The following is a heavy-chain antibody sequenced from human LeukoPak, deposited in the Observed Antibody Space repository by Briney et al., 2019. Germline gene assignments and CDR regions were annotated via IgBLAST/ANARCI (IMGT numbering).Heavy chain of an antibody. V-gene: IGHV3-66*01. D-gene: IGHD4-17*01. J-gene: IGHJ3*02. Sequence: GGSLRLSCAASGFTVSSNYMSWVRQAPGKGLEWVSVIHSGGSTYYADSVKGRFTISRDNSKNTLYLQMNSLRAEDTAVYYCAREYDYGDLGAFDIWGQGTMVTVSS. CDR2: IHSGGST. CDR3: AREYDYGDLGAFDI. CDR1: GFTVSSNY.